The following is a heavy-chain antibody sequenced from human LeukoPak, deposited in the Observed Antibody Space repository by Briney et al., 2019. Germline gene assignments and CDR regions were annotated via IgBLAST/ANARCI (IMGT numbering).Heavy chain of an antibody. CDR3: ARGADTGSYGSLVYFDY. V-gene: IGHV1-18*01. Sequence: ASVKVSCKASGYTFTSYGISWVRQAPGQGLEWMGLISAYSGNTNFSQKLQGRVTMTTDTSTSTAYMELRSLRSDDTAVYFCARGADTGSYGSLVYFDYWGQGTLVTVSS. CDR1: GYTFTSYG. D-gene: IGHD3-16*01. J-gene: IGHJ4*02. CDR2: ISAYSGNT.